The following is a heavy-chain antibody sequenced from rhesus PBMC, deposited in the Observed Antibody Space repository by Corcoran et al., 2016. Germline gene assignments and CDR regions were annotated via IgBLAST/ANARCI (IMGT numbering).Heavy chain of an antibody. CDR1: GGSLSVYY. CDR3: AGFSGWYCSLDV. V-gene: IGHV4-165*02. J-gene: IGHJ5-2*02. D-gene: IGHD6-31*01. Sequence: QVQLQESGPGLVKPSETLSLTCAVSGGSLSVYYYNWIRQAPGKGLEWIGYIGASNGITNYNPSLKSRVTISTDTSKNQFSLNLNSVTAADTAVYYCAGFSGWYCSLDVWGRGLLVTVSS. CDR2: IGASNGIT.